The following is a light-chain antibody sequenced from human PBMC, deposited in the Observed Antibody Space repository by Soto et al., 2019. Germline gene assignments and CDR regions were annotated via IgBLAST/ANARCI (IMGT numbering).Light chain of an antibody. CDR3: QHYGYPQRP. Sequence: EVVLAPTPATVSLCTGTHATLSCRASQSVSILLAWYQQRPGQAARLLIRGVFIRAAGIPDRFSGSGSETDFTLTISRLEPEDCAVYFCQHYGYPQRPFGQGTKVDTK. CDR2: GVF. J-gene: IGKJ1*01. CDR1: QSVSIL. V-gene: IGKV3-20*01.